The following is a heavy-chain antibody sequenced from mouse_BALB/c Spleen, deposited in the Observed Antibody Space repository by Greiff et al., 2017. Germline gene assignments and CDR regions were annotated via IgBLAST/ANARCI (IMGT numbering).Heavy chain of an antibody. V-gene: IGHV7-3*02. CDR1: GFTFTDYY. CDR3: ARDIHYAMDY. Sequence: VQLKESGGGLVQPGGSLRLSCATSGFTFTDYYMSWVRQPPGKALEWLGFIRNKANGYTTEYSASVKGRFTISRDNSQSILYLQMNTLRAEDSATYYCARDIHYAMDYWGQGTSVTVSS. CDR2: IRNKANGYTT. J-gene: IGHJ4*01.